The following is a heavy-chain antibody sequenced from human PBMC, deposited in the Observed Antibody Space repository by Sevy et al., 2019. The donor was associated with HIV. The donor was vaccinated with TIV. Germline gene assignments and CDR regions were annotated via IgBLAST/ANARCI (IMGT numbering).Heavy chain of an antibody. CDR2: FIPLFDTT. D-gene: IGHD3-22*01. CDR1: GGTFINFA. J-gene: IGHJ6*02. V-gene: IGHV1-69*13. CDR3: ATSYYDSSGYSPLFYYGMDV. Sequence: ASVKVSCKTSGGTFINFAITWVRQAPGQGLEWMGGFIPLFDTTNYSQKFQGRVTLTADGSTATAYMGLSSLRSEETAVYYCATSYYDSSGYSPLFYYGMDVWGQGTTVTVSS.